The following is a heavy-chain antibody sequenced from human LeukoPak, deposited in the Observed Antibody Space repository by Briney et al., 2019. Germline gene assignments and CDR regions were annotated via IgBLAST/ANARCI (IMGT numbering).Heavy chain of an antibody. V-gene: IGHV4-30-2*01. CDR1: GGSISSAGYS. CDR3: ARLGRYDYFIDY. CDR2: IYHSGST. D-gene: IGHD3-16*01. Sequence: SQTLSLTCAVSGGSISSAGYSWSWIRQPPGKGLEWIGYIYHSGSTYYNSSLKSRVTISVDRSKNQFSLKLTSVTAADTAVYYCARLGRYDYFIDYWGQGTLVTVSS. J-gene: IGHJ4*02.